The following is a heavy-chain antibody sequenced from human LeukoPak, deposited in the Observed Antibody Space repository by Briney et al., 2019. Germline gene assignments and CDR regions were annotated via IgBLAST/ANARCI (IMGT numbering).Heavy chain of an antibody. CDR2: IIPIFGTA. D-gene: IGHD3-22*01. CDR1: GGTFSSYA. Sequence: GASVKLSCKASGGTFSSYAISWVRQAPGQGLEWMGRIIPIFGTANYAQKFQGRVTITTDESTSTAYMELSSLRSEDTAVYYCARAGPSMIVPNAFDIWGQGTMVTVSS. V-gene: IGHV1-69*05. J-gene: IGHJ3*02. CDR3: ARAGPSMIVPNAFDI.